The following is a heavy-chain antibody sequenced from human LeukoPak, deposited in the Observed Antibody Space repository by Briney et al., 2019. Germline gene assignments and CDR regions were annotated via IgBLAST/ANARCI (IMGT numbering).Heavy chain of an antibody. CDR2: IYYSGST. V-gene: IGHV4-39*01. CDR3: ARQRIRSSGWADY. J-gene: IGHJ4*02. D-gene: IGHD6-19*01. CDR1: GGSISSSSYY. Sequence: SETLSLTCTVSGGSISSSSYYWGWIRQPPGTGLEWIGSIYYSGSTYYNPSLKSRVTISVDTSKNQFSLKLSSVTAADTAVYYCARQRIRSSGWADYWGQGTLVTVSS.